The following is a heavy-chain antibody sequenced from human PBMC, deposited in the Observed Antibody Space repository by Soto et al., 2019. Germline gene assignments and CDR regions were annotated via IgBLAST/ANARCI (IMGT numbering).Heavy chain of an antibody. CDR2: IIAIYGNT. J-gene: IGHJ5*02. CDR1: GGTFSSYA. Sequence: ASVKVSCKASGGTFSSYAISWVRQAPGQGLEWMGGIIAIYGNTNYAQKLQGRVTMTTDTSTSTAYMELRSLRSDDTAVYYCARDQQRDHWFDPWGQGTLVTVSS. V-gene: IGHV1-18*01. D-gene: IGHD6-25*01. CDR3: ARDQQRDHWFDP.